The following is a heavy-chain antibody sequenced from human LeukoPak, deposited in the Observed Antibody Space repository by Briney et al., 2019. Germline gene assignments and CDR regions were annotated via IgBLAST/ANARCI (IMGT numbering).Heavy chain of an antibody. CDR3: ARVAYGDYEDFDY. V-gene: IGHV4-59*12. CDR1: DDSISDYY. Sequence: SETLSLTCTVSDDSISDYYRGWIRQPPGKGLEWIGYIHNSGTSTYNPSLKSRVTISVAKSKNQFSLKLSSVPAADPAVYYCARVAYGDYEDFDYWGQGTLVTVSS. CDR2: IHNSGTS. D-gene: IGHD4-17*01. J-gene: IGHJ4*02.